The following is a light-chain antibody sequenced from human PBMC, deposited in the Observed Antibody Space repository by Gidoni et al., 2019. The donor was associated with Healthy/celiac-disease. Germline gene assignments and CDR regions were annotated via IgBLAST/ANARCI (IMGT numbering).Light chain of an antibody. J-gene: IGKJ4*01. CDR2: KAS. V-gene: IGKV1-5*03. CDR1: QSISSW. Sequence: DIQMTQSPSTLSASVGDRVTITCRASQSISSWLAWYQQKPGKAPKLLIYKASSLESGVPSRFSGSGSGTEFTLTISSLQPDDFATYYCQQYNSYSLRITFGGGTKVEIK. CDR3: QQYNSYSLRIT.